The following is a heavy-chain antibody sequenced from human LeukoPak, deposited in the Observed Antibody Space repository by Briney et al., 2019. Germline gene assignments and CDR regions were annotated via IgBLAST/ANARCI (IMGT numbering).Heavy chain of an antibody. CDR2: IYSGGST. CDR3: ARVEIYYDSSGYPYPSAFDI. D-gene: IGHD3-22*01. CDR1: GFTFSSNY. V-gene: IGHV3-53*01. J-gene: IGHJ3*02. Sequence: GGSLRLSCAAPGFTFSSNYMSWVRQAPGKGLEWVSVIYSGGSTYYADSVKGRFTISRDNSKNTLYLQMNSLRAEDTAVYYCARVEIYYDSSGYPYPSAFDIWGQGTMVTVSS.